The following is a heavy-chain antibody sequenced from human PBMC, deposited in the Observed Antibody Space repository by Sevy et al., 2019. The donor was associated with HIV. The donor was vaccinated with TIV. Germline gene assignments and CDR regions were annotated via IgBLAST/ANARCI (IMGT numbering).Heavy chain of an antibody. J-gene: IGHJ5*02. CDR3: AHRAHIYYDFWSGYTDWFDP. D-gene: IGHD3-3*01. CDR1: GFSLSTSGVG. CDR2: IYWNDDK. V-gene: IGHV2-5*01. Sequence: SGPTLVKPTQTLTLTCTFSGFSLSTSGVGVGWIRQPPGKALEWLALIYWNDDKRYSPSLKSRLTITKDTSKNQVVLTMTNMDPVDTVTYYCAHRAHIYYDFWSGYTDWFDPWGQGTLVTVSS.